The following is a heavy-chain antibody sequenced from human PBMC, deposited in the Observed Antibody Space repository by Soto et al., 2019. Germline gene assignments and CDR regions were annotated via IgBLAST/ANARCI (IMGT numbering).Heavy chain of an antibody. CDR1: GGTFSSYA. D-gene: IGHD3-22*01. V-gene: IGHV1-69*13. CDR3: ARDHYYESSGLGYYYRMDV. Sequence: SVKVSCKASGGTFSSYAISWVRQAPGQGLEWMGGTIPIFGTANYAQKFQGRVTITADESTSTAYMELSSLRSEDTAVYYCARDHYYESSGLGYYYRMDVWGQGTTVTVSS. J-gene: IGHJ6*02. CDR2: TIPIFGTA.